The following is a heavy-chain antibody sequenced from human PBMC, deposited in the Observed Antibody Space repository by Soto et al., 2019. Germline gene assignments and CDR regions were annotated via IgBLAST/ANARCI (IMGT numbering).Heavy chain of an antibody. CDR3: ASRLSEATTTGDGFDI. CDR1: GDSISSSGYY. Sequence: SETLSLTCTVSGDSISSSGYYWAWIRQPPGKGLEWIGNIDYSGSTYYNPSLKSRVAFSVDTSKNQFSLKVTSVTAADTAVYYCASRLSEATTTGDGFDIRGQGTLVTGSS. V-gene: IGHV4-39*01. J-gene: IGHJ3*02. CDR2: IDYSGST. D-gene: IGHD1-26*01.